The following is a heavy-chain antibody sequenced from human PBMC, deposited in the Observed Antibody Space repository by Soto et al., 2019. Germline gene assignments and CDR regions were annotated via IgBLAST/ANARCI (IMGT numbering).Heavy chain of an antibody. J-gene: IGHJ6*02. CDR3: ARDLSGTGLDI. Sequence: QLQLHESGPGLVKPSETLSLTCNVSGDSIGRFYWSWIRQSAGKGLEWIGRVYSTGGVTYNPALKCRVTISLDRSNNHVSLEMNSVTDADTAVYFCARDLSGTGLDIWGRGTRVSVAS. CDR2: VYSTGGV. CDR1: GDSIGRFY. D-gene: IGHD1-26*01. V-gene: IGHV4-4*07.